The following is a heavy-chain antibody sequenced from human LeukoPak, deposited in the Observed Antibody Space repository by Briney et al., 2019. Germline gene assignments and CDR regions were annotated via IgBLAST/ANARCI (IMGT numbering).Heavy chain of an antibody. D-gene: IGHD2-15*01. V-gene: IGHV1-69*05. J-gene: IGHJ3*02. CDR3: ARESAPLGNIVVVVAASRAFDI. Sequence: SVKVSFKASGGTFSSYAISWVRQAPGQGLEWMGRIIPIFGTANYAQKFQGRVTITTDESTSTAYMELSSLRSEDTAVYYCARESAPLGNIVVVVAASRAFDIWGQGTMVTVSS. CDR1: GGTFSSYA. CDR2: IIPIFGTA.